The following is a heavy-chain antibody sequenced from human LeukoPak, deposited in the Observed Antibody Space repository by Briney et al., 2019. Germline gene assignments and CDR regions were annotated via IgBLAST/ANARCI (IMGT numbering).Heavy chain of an antibody. Sequence: GASVKVSCKASGYTFTSYDINWVRQATGQGLEWMGWMNPNSGNTGYAQKFQGRVTMTRNTSISTAYTELSSLRSEDTAVYYCARGRFNSIAVAGTAPIAIDYWGQGTLVTVSS. CDR3: ARGRFNSIAVAGTAPIAIDY. J-gene: IGHJ4*02. CDR2: MNPNSGNT. CDR1: GYTFTSYD. D-gene: IGHD6-19*01. V-gene: IGHV1-8*01.